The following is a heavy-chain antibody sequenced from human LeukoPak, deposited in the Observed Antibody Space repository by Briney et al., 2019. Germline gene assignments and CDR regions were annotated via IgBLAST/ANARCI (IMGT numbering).Heavy chain of an antibody. J-gene: IGHJ3*02. V-gene: IGHV3-74*01. CDR2: IKTDGSTT. CDR1: GFVFCTYW. CDR3: VKDKELYYDSSLGAFDI. Sequence: GGSLRLSCAGSGFVFCTYWMHWVREAPGKGVAWVSRIKTDGSTTYYADSVKGRFTVSRDNAKNSLYLQLNSLRIEDTALYFCVKDKELYYDSSLGAFDIWGQGTVVTVSS. D-gene: IGHD3-22*01.